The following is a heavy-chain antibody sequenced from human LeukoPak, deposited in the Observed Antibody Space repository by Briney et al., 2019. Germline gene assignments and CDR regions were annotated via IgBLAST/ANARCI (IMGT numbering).Heavy chain of an antibody. CDR2: IKQDGSEK. J-gene: IGHJ1*01. Sequence: GGSLRLSCTASGFSFSSYWVNWVRQAPGKGLEWVANIKQDGSEKNYVDSVRGRFTISRDNAKNSLYLEMNSLRAEDTAVYYCGRLSRSLPEHWGQGTLVTVSS. CDR3: GRLSRSLPEH. CDR1: GFSFSSYW. V-gene: IGHV3-7*01.